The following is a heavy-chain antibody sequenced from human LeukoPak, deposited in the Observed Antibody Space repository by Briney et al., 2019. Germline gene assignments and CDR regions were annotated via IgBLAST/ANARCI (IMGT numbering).Heavy chain of an antibody. CDR2: IYYSGST. CDR1: GGSISSYY. V-gene: IGHV4-59*01. CDR3: GGITGTRRGFDI. Sequence: PSETLSLTCTVSGGSISSYYWNWIRQPPGKGLDWIGYIYYSGSTNYNPSLKSRVTISLDTSKNQFSLRLSSVTAADTAVYYYGGITGTRRGFDIWGQGTMVTVSS. D-gene: IGHD1-20*01. J-gene: IGHJ3*02.